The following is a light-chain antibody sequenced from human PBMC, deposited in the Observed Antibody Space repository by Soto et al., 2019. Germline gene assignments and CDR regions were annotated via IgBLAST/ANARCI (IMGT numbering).Light chain of an antibody. CDR3: QQYNSFWT. CDR2: DAS. J-gene: IGKJ1*01. Sequence: DIQLTQSPSFLSASVGARVPITCRARQGISSYLAWYQQKPGKAPKLLIYDASSLESGVPSRFSGSGSGTEFTLTISSLQPDDFATYYCQQYNSFWTFGQGTKVDIK. CDR1: QGISSY. V-gene: IGKV1-9*01.